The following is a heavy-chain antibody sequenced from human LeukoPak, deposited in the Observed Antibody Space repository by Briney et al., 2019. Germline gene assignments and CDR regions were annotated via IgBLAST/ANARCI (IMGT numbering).Heavy chain of an antibody. CDR1: GFTVSRNY. J-gene: IGHJ4*02. Sequence: GGFLRLSCAASGFTVSRNYMSWVRQAPGKGLEWVSVIYSGGSTYYADSVKGRFTISRDNSKNTLYLQMNSLRAEDTAVYYCARDRSYYGSGSNFDYWGQGTLVTVSS. D-gene: IGHD3-10*01. CDR2: IYSGGST. CDR3: ARDRSYYGSGSNFDY. V-gene: IGHV3-66*01.